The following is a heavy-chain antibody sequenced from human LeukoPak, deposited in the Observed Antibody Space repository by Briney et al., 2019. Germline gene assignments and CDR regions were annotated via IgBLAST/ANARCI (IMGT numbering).Heavy chain of an antibody. D-gene: IGHD3-16*01. CDR3: AREDWITRNWFDP. CDR2: IIPIFGTA. V-gene: IGHV1-69*05. J-gene: IGHJ5*02. Sequence: SVKVSCKASGGTFSSCVISWVRQAPGQGLEWMGGIIPIFGTANYAQKFQGRVTITTDESTSTAYMELSSLRSEDTAVYYCAREDWITRNWFDPWGQGTLVTVSS. CDR1: GGTFSSCV.